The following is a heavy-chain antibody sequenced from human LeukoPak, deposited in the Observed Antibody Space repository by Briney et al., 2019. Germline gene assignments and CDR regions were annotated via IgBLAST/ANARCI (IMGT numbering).Heavy chain of an antibody. CDR3: ARTRGYYFDY. V-gene: IGHV1-46*01. CDR1: GYSFTNYY. Sequence: ASVKVSCKASGYSFTNYYMHWVRQAPGQGLEWMTMINPSGGSTTYAQNFQDRVTVTRDMSTSTVYMELSSLTSDDTAVYYCARTRGYYFDYWGQGTLVTVSS. J-gene: IGHJ4*02. CDR2: INPSGGST.